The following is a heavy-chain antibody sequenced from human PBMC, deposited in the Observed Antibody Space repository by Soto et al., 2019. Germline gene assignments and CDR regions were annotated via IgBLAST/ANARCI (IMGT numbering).Heavy chain of an antibody. CDR1: GFTFSSYW. D-gene: IGHD1-1*01. J-gene: IGHJ6*03. V-gene: IGHV3-74*01. CDR2: INSDGRIT. Sequence: EVQLVESGGGLVQPGGSLRLSCAASGFTFSSYWMHWVRQAPGKGLVWVSRINSDGRITTYADSVKGRFTVSRDNGKNTLYLEMNSLRPEDTAVYYCARVGTGYYYKDVWGKGTTVTVSS. CDR3: ARVGTGYYYKDV.